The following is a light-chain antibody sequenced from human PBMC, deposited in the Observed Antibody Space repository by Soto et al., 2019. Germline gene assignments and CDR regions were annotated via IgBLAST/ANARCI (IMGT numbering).Light chain of an antibody. CDR3: SSYTTSNTLV. V-gene: IGLV2-14*01. CDR1: SGDIGSYDY. CDR2: EVS. J-gene: IGLJ2*01. Sequence: QSVLTQPGSVSGSPGQSITISCTGTSGDIGSYDYVSWYQQPPGKAPKLILYEVSNRPSGISNRFSGSKSGSMASLTISGLQSEDEADYFCSSYTTSNTLVFGGGTKLTVL.